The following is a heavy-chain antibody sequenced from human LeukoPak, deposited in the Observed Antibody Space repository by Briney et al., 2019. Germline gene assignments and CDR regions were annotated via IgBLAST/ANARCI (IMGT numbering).Heavy chain of an antibody. Sequence: PSETLSLTCTVSGGSISSSSYYWGWIRQPPGKGLEWIGSIYYSGSTYYNPSLKSRVTISVDTSKNQFSLKLSSVTAADTAVYYCARADYGDSRDEYNWFDPWGQGTLVTVSS. V-gene: IGHV4-39*01. D-gene: IGHD4-17*01. CDR2: IYYSGST. J-gene: IGHJ5*02. CDR3: ARADYGDSRDEYNWFDP. CDR1: GGSISSSSYY.